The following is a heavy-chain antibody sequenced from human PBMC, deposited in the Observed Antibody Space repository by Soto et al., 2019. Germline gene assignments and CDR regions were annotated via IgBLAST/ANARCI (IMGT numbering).Heavy chain of an antibody. CDR3: ARAKIRACGGGCGSAFDI. CDR1: GGSISSGGYY. J-gene: IGHJ3*02. Sequence: PSETLSLTCTVSGGSISSGGYYWSWIRQHPWKGLEWIGYIYYSGSTYYNPSLKSRVTISVDTSKNQFSLKLSSVTAADTAVYYCARAKIRACGGGCGSAFDIWGQGTMVTVSS. CDR2: IYYSGST. D-gene: IGHD2-21*01. V-gene: IGHV4-31*03.